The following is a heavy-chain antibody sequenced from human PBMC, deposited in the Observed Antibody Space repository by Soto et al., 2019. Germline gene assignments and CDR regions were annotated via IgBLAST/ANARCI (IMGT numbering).Heavy chain of an antibody. CDR2: INSDGSST. V-gene: IGHV3-74*01. D-gene: IGHD3-3*01. CDR1: GFTFSSYW. CDR3: ARAPTGYDFWSRGGWPPFDY. Sequence: EVQLVESGGGLVQPGGSLRLSCAASGFTFSSYWMHWVRQAPGKGLVWVSRINSDGSSTSYADSVKGRFTISRDNAKNTLYLQMNSLRAEDTAVYYCARAPTGYDFWSRGGWPPFDYWGQGTLVTVSS. J-gene: IGHJ4*02.